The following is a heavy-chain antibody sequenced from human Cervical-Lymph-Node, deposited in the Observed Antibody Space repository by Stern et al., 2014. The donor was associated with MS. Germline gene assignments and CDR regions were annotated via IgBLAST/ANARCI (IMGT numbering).Heavy chain of an antibody. CDR3: ARDFDGDTTVTTAFDI. CDR2: IIPIFGAA. D-gene: IGHD4-17*01. J-gene: IGHJ3*02. Sequence: MQLVESGAEVKKPGSSVKVSCKASGGTFRSFALSWVRQAPGQGLEWMGGIIPIFGAANYAQKFHGRVTITADESTSTAYIELSSLRSEVTAVYFCARDFDGDTTVTTAFDIWGQGTMVTVSS. CDR1: GGTFRSFA. V-gene: IGHV1-69*01.